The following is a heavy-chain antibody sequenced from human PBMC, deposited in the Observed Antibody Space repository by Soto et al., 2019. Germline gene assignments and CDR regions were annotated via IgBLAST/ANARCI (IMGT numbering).Heavy chain of an antibody. CDR2: VIPILGTA. J-gene: IGHJ4*02. V-gene: IGHV1-69*01. CDR1: GGSLRNSV. Sequence: QVQLVQSGAEVKKPGSSVKVSCTASGGSLRNSVISWVRKAPAQRLEWMGGVIPILGTANYAQKFQGRVTMTAEEATSTANMDLSSVRPDDTAVYYCARLGHPGHWGPGTLVIVSS. CDR3: ARLGHPGH.